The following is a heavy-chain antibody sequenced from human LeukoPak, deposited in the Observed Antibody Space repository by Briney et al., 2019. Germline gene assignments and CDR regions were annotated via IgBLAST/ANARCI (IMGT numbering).Heavy chain of an antibody. CDR2: IKQDGSEK. V-gene: IGHV3-7*03. J-gene: IGHJ6*02. Sequence: GGSLRLSCAASGFTFSTYGMHWVRQAPGKGLEWVANIKQDGSEKYYVDSVKGRFTISRDNAKNSLYLQMNSPRAEDTAVYYCARDWYSRDGYYYYGMDVWGQGTTVTVSS. CDR1: GFTFSTYG. D-gene: IGHD6-13*01. CDR3: ARDWYSRDGYYYYGMDV.